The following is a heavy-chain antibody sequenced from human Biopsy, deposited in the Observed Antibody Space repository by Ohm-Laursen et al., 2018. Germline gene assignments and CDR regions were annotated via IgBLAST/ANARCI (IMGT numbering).Heavy chain of an antibody. CDR1: GGTLSKYA. J-gene: IGHJ6*02. CDR2: IIAPSGTT. Sequence: SVKVSCKTFGGTLSKYAMSWVRQAPGQGLEWLGGIIAPSGTTNNAQRFQGRLSITADESATSVYMELSSLTSEDTAVYYCARTGTYYHDSSLYYFYGLDLWGQGSTVTVFS. CDR3: ARTGTYYHDSSLYYFYGLDL. V-gene: IGHV1-69*13. D-gene: IGHD3-22*01.